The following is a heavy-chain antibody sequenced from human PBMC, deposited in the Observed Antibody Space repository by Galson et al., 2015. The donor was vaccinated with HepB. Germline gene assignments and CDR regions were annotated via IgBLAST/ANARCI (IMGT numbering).Heavy chain of an antibody. J-gene: IGHJ5*02. Sequence: SLRLSCAASGFTFSDYCMSWIRQAPGKGLEWVSYICISYSIIYYADSVKGRFTISRDNVKNSLYLQMNILRAEDTAVYYCARAALGWFDPWGQGTLVTVPS. D-gene: IGHD6-25*01. V-gene: IGHV3-11*01. CDR1: GFTFSDYC. CDR3: ARAALGWFDP. CDR2: ICISYSII.